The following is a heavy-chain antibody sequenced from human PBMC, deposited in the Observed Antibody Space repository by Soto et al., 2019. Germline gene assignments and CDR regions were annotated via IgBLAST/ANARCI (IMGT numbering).Heavy chain of an antibody. CDR2: IYHSGST. D-gene: IGHD6-19*01. V-gene: IGHV4-31*03. CDR1: GGSITSGGIY. Sequence: QVKLQESGPGLVQPAQTLSLSCTVSGGSITSGGIYWSWLSQHPRQGLEWIGYIYHSGSTTYNPSLTSRVTISVDTSKNQFSLTVTSLTVADTAVYYCARFNSRSGTEYFDYWGQGTLVTVSS. J-gene: IGHJ4*02. CDR3: ARFNSRSGTEYFDY.